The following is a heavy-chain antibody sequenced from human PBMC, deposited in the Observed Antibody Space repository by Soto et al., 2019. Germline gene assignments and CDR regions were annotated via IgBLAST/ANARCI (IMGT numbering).Heavy chain of an antibody. Sequence: SQTLSLTCAISGDSVSSNSAAWNWIRQSPSRGLEWLGRTYYRSKWYNDYAVSVKSRITINPDTSKNQFSLQLNSVTPEDTAVYYCASSREKGIGYYYYYDMDVWGKGTTVTVSS. J-gene: IGHJ6*03. CDR3: ASSREKGIGYYYYYDMDV. CDR1: GDSVSSNSAA. V-gene: IGHV6-1*01. CDR2: TYYRSKWYN. D-gene: IGHD1-26*01.